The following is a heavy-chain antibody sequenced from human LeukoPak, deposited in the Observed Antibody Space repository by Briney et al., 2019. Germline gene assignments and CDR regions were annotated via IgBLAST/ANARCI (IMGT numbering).Heavy chain of an antibody. CDR2: IICSGGST. Sequence: GSLSLSCAASGFTFSSYAMSWGRGAPGKGLEGGSAIICSGGSTYYSDSVKGRFTISRDKCKKTLYRQMKSVRGEDTAVYYCAKDSITMIVVVIPDAFDIWGQGTMVTVSS. J-gene: IGHJ3*02. V-gene: IGHV3-23*01. CDR3: AKDSITMIVVVIPDAFDI. CDR1: GFTFSSYA. D-gene: IGHD3-22*01.